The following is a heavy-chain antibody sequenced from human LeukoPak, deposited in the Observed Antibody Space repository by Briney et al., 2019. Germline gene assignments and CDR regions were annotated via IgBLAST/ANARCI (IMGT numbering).Heavy chain of an antibody. D-gene: IGHD3-10*01. CDR3: TTGNFGPY. V-gene: IGHV3-15*07. CDR2: IKRKTEGGAT. CDR1: GFTFSDAW. Sequence: GGSLRLSCAASGFTFSDAWMNWARQAPGKGLEWVGRIKRKTEGGATDYAGPVKGRFTISRDDSKNTLFLHVNSLKTEDTAVYYCTTGNFGPYWGQGTLVTVSS. J-gene: IGHJ4*02.